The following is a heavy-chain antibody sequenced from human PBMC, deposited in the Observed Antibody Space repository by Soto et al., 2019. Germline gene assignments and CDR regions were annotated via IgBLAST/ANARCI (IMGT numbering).Heavy chain of an antibody. CDR2: IYYSGST. Sequence: SETLSLTCTVSGGSISSYYWSWIRQPPGKGLEWIGYIYYSGSTNYNPSLKSRVTISVDTSKNQFSLKLSSVTAADTAVYYCARGDTAMALNWFDPWGQGTLVTVSS. V-gene: IGHV4-59*12. CDR3: ARGDTAMALNWFDP. D-gene: IGHD5-18*01. CDR1: GGSISSYY. J-gene: IGHJ5*02.